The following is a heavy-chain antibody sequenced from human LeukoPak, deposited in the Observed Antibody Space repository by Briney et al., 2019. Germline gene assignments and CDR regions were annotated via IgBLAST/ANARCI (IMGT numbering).Heavy chain of an antibody. Sequence: SETLSLTCTVSGGSISSSDYYWGWIRQPPGKGLEWIGRIYYGGSTYYNPSLKSRVTISVDTSMNQFSLKLSFVTTADTAVYYCARALGYCSGGSCTRGYNWFDPWGLGTLVTIPS. V-gene: IGHV4-39*01. CDR3: ARALGYCSGGSCTRGYNWFDP. CDR2: IYYGGST. J-gene: IGHJ5*02. CDR1: GGSISSSDYY. D-gene: IGHD2-15*01.